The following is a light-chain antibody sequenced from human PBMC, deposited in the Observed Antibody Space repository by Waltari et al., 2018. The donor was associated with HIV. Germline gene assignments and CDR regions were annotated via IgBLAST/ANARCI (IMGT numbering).Light chain of an antibody. CDR3: QVWDRGSDHYV. CDR2: YDS. J-gene: IGLJ1*01. V-gene: IGLV3-21*04. Sequence: SYVLTQPPSVSVAPGKTARISCEGDNTGSKSVHWSQQKPGQAPGVVMYYDSDRPSGIPELFSGSKSGHTATLTICRVEAGDEADYYCQVWDRGSDHYVFGTGTKVTVV. CDR1: NTGSKS.